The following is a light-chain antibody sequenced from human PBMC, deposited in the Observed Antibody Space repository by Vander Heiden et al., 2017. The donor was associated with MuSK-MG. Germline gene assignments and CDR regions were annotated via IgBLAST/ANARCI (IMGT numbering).Light chain of an antibody. Sequence: EYVLTQSPAPLSLSPGESATLSCRASQSVSRYLVWYQQKPGQAPRLLIYDASHRATGVPARFSGSGSGTDFTLTISSLEPEDFAVYYCQQRSSWPITFGQGTRLQIK. CDR1: QSVSRY. CDR2: DAS. J-gene: IGKJ5*01. V-gene: IGKV3-11*01. CDR3: QQRSSWPIT.